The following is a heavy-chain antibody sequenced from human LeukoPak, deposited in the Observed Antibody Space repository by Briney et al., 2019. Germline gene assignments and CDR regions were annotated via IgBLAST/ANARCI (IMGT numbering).Heavy chain of an antibody. J-gene: IGHJ4*02. CDR3: ARDLEGYHYGSGNYPQ. V-gene: IGHV1-2*02. CDR2: INPNSGDT. CDR1: GYTFTDYY. D-gene: IGHD3-10*01. Sequence: ASVKVSCKASGYTFTDYYIHWVRQAPGQGLEWMGLINPNSGDTNYAQKFQGRVTMTRDTSISTAYMELSSLRSDDTAVYYCARDLEGYHYGSGNYPQWGQGTLVTVSS.